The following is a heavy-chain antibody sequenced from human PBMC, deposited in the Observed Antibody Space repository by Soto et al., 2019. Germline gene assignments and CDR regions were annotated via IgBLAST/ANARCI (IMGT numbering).Heavy chain of an antibody. Sequence: PGGSLRLSSAASGFTFSTYAMSWVRQAPGKGLEWVSAISNSGGNIYYADSVQGRFTISRDNSLNTLFLQMHSLRIEDTAVYYCAHPRGFGVFDAYDIWGQGTMVTVSS. CDR2: ISNSGGNI. V-gene: IGHV3-23*01. D-gene: IGHD2-15*01. CDR3: AHPRGFGVFDAYDI. CDR1: GFTFSTYA. J-gene: IGHJ3*02.